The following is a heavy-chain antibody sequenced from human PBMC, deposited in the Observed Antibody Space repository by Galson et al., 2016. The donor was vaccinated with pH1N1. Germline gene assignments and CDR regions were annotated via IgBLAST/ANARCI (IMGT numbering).Heavy chain of an antibody. CDR3: ERTGSAYDTYCYYYGMDG. V-gene: IGHV3-7*01. D-gene: IGHD5-12*01. CDR2: IKQDGSEK. CDR1: GFTFSSYW. J-gene: IGHJ6*02. Sequence: LRLSCADSGFTFSSYWMSWVRQAPGKGLEWVANIKQDGSEKYYVDSVKGRFTISRDNTKNSLYLQMNSLRAEDTAVYYCERTGSAYDTYCYYYGMDGWGQGTTVSVS.